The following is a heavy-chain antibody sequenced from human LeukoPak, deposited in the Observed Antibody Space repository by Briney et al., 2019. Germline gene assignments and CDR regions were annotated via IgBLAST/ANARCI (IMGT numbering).Heavy chain of an antibody. CDR3: ASYLVGPTSWLDY. D-gene: IGHD1-26*01. CDR2: ISDSGDNT. J-gene: IGHJ4*02. Sequence: GGSLRLSCAASGFTFSSYAMSWVRQAPGKGLEWVSGISDSGDNTYYADSLKGRFTISRDNSKSTLYLQMNTLRAEDTAVYYCASYLVGPTSWLDYWGQGTLVTVSS. V-gene: IGHV3-23*01. CDR1: GFTFSSYA.